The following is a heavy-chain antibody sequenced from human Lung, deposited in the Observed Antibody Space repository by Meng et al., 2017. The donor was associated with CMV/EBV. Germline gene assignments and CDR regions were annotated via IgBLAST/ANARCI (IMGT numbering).Heavy chain of an antibody. Sequence: GSLRLXCTVSGDSITSSSYYWGWIRQPPGKGLEWIGSMYYSANTYYNPSLKSRVTISVDTSQNQFSLTLTSVTAADTAVYYCAFSSGADYGSGSRVYWGPGTXVNGAS. D-gene: IGHD3-10*01. CDR2: MYYSANT. CDR1: GDSITSSSYY. J-gene: IGHJ4*02. V-gene: IGHV4-39*01. CDR3: AFSSGADYGSGSRVY.